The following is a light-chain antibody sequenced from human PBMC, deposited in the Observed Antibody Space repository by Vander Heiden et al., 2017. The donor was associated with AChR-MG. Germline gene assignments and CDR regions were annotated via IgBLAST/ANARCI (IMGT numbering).Light chain of an antibody. J-gene: IGKJ1*01. CDR3: HQYGSSPRT. V-gene: IGKV3-20*01. CDR1: QSVSSSY. Sequence: DIVLTQSPGTLSLSPGERATLSCRASQSVSSSYLAWYQQKPGQAPSLLIYGASSRATGIPDRFSGSGSGTDFTLTISRLEPEDFAVYYCHQYGSSPRTFGQGTKVEIK. CDR2: GAS.